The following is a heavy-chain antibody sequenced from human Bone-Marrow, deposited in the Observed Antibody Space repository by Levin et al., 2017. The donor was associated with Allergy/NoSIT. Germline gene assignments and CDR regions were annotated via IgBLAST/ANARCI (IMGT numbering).Heavy chain of an antibody. CDR1: GFTFSSYG. CDR3: AKSETRAVAGRFDY. CDR2: ISYDGSNK. V-gene: IGHV3-30*18. J-gene: IGHJ4*02. D-gene: IGHD6-19*01. Sequence: GGSLRLSCAASGFTFSSYGMHWVRQAPGKGLEWVAVISYDGSNKYYADSVKGRFTISRDNSKNTLYLKMNSLRAEDTAVYYCAKSETRAVAGRFDYWGQGTLVTVSS.